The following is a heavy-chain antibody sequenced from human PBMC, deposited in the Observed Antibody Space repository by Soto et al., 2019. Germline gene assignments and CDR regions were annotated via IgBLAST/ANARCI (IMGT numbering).Heavy chain of an antibody. J-gene: IGHJ6*02. CDR2: ISSSSSTM. CDR3: ASRSPYYYGMDV. CDR1: GFTLSSYS. V-gene: IGHV3-48*02. Sequence: PWGSLRRSCAASGFTLSSYSMNWVRQATGKGLEWVSYISSSSSTMYYADSVKGRFTISRDNAKNSLYLQMNSLRDEDTAVYYCASRSPYYYGMDVWGQGTTVTVSS.